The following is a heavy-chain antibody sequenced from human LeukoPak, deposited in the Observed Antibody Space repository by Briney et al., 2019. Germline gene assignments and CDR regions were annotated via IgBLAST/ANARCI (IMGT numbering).Heavy chain of an antibody. CDR3: AKDLDIVVVPAAMDY. CDR2: IWCDGSNK. D-gene: IGHD2-2*01. CDR1: GFTFSSYG. V-gene: IGHV3-33*06. Sequence: PGGSLRLSCAASGFTFSSYGMHWVRQAPGKGLEWVAVIWCDGSNKYYADSVKGRFTISRDNSKNTLYLQMNSLSAEDTAVYYCAKDLDIVVVPAAMDYWGQGTLVTVSS. J-gene: IGHJ4*02.